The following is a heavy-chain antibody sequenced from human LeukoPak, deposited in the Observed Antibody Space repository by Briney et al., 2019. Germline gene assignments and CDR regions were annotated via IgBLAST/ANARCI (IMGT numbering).Heavy chain of an antibody. Sequence: SETLFLTCTVHGGPIRNYHWTSIRQPPGKGLEWIGYIHYSGSTKYSPSLKSRVTISVDTSKNQLSLKMRSVTAADCDVYYCGTASTTPGTTDFDYWGQGTLVTVSS. D-gene: IGHD1-7*01. J-gene: IGHJ4*02. CDR3: GTASTTPGTTDFDY. CDR1: GGPIRNYH. V-gene: IGHV4-59*01. CDR2: IHYSGST.